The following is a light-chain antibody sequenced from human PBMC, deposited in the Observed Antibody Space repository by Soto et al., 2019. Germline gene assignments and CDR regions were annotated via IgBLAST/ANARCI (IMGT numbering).Light chain of an antibody. V-gene: IGKV1-5*03. Sequence: DIQMTQSPSTLSASVGDRVTITCRASQSISSWLAWYQQKPGKAPKLLIYKASSLQTGVPSRFSGSGDGTEFSLTISSLQGDDVATYYCQQYHPSFGLYTFGRGTK. CDR2: KAS. CDR3: QQYHPSFGLYT. J-gene: IGKJ2*01. CDR1: QSISSW.